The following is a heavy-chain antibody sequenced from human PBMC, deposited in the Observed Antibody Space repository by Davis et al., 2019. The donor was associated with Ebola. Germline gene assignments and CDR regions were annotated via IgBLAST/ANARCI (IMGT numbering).Heavy chain of an antibody. Sequence: SETLSLTCTVSGGSISNYYWTWIWQPPGQGLEWIGYIYYSESSNYNPSLKSRVTISVDTSKNHFSLKLSSVTAADTAVYYCARDSRWLVPGTYYYYGMDVWGQGTTVTVSS. CDR1: GGSISNYY. D-gene: IGHD6-19*01. V-gene: IGHV4-59*01. CDR3: ARDSRWLVPGTYYYYGMDV. CDR2: IYYSESS. J-gene: IGHJ6*02.